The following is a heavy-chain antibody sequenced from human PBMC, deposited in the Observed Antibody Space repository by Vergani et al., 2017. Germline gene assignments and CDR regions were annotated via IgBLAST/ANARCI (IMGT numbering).Heavy chain of an antibody. CDR2: ISPKTGYT. V-gene: IGHV1-2*02. CDR1: ESTFSDYN. Sequence: VQLMQSGPVMKKPGGSLKVSCQASESTFSDYNIHWVRQAPGQGLQWMGWISPKTGYTDYLQRFQDRVTMTRDASTKTVYLKMTRLTSDDTAIYYCAHSWNFGRRDWFDSWGPGTLVTVSS. D-gene: IGHD1-26*01. J-gene: IGHJ5*01. CDR3: AHSWNFGRRDWFDS.